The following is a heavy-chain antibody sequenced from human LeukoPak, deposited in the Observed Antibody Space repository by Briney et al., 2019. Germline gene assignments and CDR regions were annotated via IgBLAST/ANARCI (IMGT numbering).Heavy chain of an antibody. V-gene: IGHV4-30-2*01. CDR1: GGSISSGGYS. CDR2: IYHSGST. CDR3: ARDTLSRGYYYGMDV. J-gene: IGHJ6*02. D-gene: IGHD3-10*01. Sequence: PSETLSFTCAVSGGSISSGGYSWSWIRQPPGKGLEWIGYIYHSGSTYYNPSLKSRVTISVDTSKNQFSLKLSSVTAADTAVYYCARDTLSRGYYYGMDVWGQGTTVTVSS.